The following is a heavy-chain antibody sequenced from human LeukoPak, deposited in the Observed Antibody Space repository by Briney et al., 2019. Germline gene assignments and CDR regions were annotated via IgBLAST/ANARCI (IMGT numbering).Heavy chain of an antibody. J-gene: IGHJ5*02. V-gene: IGHV7-4-1*02. Sequence: ASVKVSCKASGYTFTTYAMNWVRQAPGQGLEWMGWINTNTGNPTYAQGFTGRFVFSLDTSVSTAYLQISSLKADDTAVYYCARANLWFGELGWIDPWGQGTQVTVSS. CDR2: INTNTGNP. CDR3: ARANLWFGELGWIDP. CDR1: GYTFTTYA. D-gene: IGHD3-10*01.